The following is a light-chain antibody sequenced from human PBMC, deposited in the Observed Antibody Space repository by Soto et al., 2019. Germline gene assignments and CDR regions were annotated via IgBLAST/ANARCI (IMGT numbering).Light chain of an antibody. CDR2: EVS. CDR3: SSYTSSSTPYV. CDR1: SSDVGGYNY. V-gene: IGLV2-14*01. J-gene: IGLJ1*01. Sequence: QSALTQPASVSGSPGQSITISCTGTSSDVGGYNYVSWYQQHPGKAPKLMIYEVSNRPSGVSNRFSGSKSGNTASLTISGLQAEDEAHYYCSSYTSSSTPYVFGTGTKLTLL.